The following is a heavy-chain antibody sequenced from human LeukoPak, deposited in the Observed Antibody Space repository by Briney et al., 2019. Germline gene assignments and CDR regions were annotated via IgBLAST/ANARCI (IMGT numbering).Heavy chain of an antibody. J-gene: IGHJ4*02. CDR1: GYTFTSYA. V-gene: IGHV7-4-1*02. D-gene: IGHD6-6*01. CDR2: INTNTGNP. Sequence: ASVKVSCKASGYTFTSYAMNWVRQAPGQGLEWMGWINTNTGNPTYAQGFTGRFVFSLDTSVSTAYLQISSLKAEDTAVYYCAKGFSSSSRSQVDYWGQGTLVTVSS. CDR3: AKGFSSSSRSQVDY.